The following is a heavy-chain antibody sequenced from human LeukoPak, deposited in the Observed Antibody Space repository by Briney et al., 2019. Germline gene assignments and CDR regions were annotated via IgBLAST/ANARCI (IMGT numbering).Heavy chain of an antibody. V-gene: IGHV4-4*02. CDR2: IYLSGDT. J-gene: IGHJ4*02. CDR1: GDSISNSHW. Sequence: SGTLSLTCVVSGDSISNSHWWSWVRQPPGKGLEWIGVIYLSGDTDYNPSLKSRVTISIDKSKNQFSLKLTYVTAADTAVYYCAGPNWYYFDYWGQGTLVTVSS. CDR3: AGPNWYYFDY. D-gene: IGHD3-16*01.